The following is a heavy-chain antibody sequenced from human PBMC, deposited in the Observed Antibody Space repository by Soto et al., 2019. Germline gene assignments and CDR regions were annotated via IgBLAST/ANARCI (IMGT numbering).Heavy chain of an antibody. J-gene: IGHJ4*02. V-gene: IGHV3-23*01. D-gene: IGHD3-3*01. CDR3: AKVISADDFWSGYSGPLDY. CDR1: GFTFSSYA. Sequence: LRLSCAASGFTFSSYAMSWVRQAPGKGLEWVSAISGSGGSTYYADSVKGRFTISRDNSKNTLYLQMNSLRAEDTAVYYCAKVISADDFWSGYSGPLDYWGQGTLVTSPQ. CDR2: ISGSGGST.